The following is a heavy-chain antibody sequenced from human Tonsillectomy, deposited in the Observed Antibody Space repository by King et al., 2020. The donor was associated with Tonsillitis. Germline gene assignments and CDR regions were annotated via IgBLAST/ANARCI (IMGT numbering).Heavy chain of an antibody. CDR1: GFAFSSSG. D-gene: IGHD1-26*01. V-gene: IGHV3-30*02. CDR2: IRYDGSNE. J-gene: IGHJ4*02. CDR3: AKDHMWDLRPDSMSYFDY. Sequence: VQLVESGGGVVQPGGSLRLSCAASGFAFSSSGMHWVRQAPGKGLEWVTFIRYDGSNEYYADSVKGRFTISRDNSKNTLYLQMNSLRAEDTAVYYCAKDHMWDLRPDSMSYFDYWGQGALVTVSS.